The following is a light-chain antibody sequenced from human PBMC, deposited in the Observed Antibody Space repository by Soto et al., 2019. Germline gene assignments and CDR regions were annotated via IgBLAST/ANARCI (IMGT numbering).Light chain of an antibody. V-gene: IGKV3-20*01. CDR2: GAS. CDR3: QQYGSSPGT. Sequence: EIGLTQSPDTLSLSPGERATLSCRASQSVSSSYLAWYQQKPGQAPRLLIYGASSRATGIPDRFSGSGSGTDFTLTISRLEPEDFAVYYCQQYGSSPGTFGGGTKVDIK. CDR1: QSVSSSY. J-gene: IGKJ4*01.